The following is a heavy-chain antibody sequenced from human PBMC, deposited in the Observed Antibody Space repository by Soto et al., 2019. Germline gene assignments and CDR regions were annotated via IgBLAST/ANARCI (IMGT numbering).Heavy chain of an antibody. J-gene: IGHJ4*02. D-gene: IGHD1-26*01. V-gene: IGHV4-34*01. CDR1: GGSSSGWY. CDR3: ARGPYSRGVGATNPSN. Sequence: KPSETLSLTCAVYGGSSSGWYWTWIRQSPVKGLGWIGEISSGSTNYNPSLKSRVTISADMSKNQFSLKLTSVTAADTAIYYCARGPYSRGVGATNPSNWGQGTQVTVSS. CDR2: ISSGST.